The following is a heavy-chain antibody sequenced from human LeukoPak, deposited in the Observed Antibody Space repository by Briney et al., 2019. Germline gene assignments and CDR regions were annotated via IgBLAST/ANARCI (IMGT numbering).Heavy chain of an antibody. CDR3: ARAGSSVGDYFDY. J-gene: IGHJ4*02. Sequence: GGSLRLSCAASGFTFSSYDMHWVRQATGKGLEWVSAICTAGDTYYPGSVKGRFTISRENAKNSLYLQMNSLRAGDTAVYYCARAGSSVGDYFDYWGQGTLVTVSS. V-gene: IGHV3-13*01. CDR2: ICTAGDT. D-gene: IGHD6-13*01. CDR1: GFTFSSYD.